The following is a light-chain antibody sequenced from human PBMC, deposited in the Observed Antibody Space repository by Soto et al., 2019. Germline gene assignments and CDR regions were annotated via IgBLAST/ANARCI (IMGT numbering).Light chain of an antibody. CDR3: QQRSNWPPYT. Sequence: EIVLTQSPATLSLSPGEIATLSCRASQSVSSYLAWYQQKPGQAPRLLIYDASNRATGIPARFSGSGSGTDFTLTSSSLEPEDFAVYYCQQRSNWPPYTFGQETKLELK. CDR1: QSVSSY. V-gene: IGKV3-11*01. J-gene: IGKJ2*01. CDR2: DAS.